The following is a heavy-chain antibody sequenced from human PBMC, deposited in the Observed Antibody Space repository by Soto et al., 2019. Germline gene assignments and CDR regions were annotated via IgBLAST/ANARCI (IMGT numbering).Heavy chain of an antibody. D-gene: IGHD6-13*01. J-gene: IGHJ5*02. Sequence: GGSLRLSCAASGFTFSTYSMNWVRQAPGKGLEWIAYITSSSSTIFYADSVKGRFTISRDNAKNSLYLQMNSLRDEDTSVYYCARDNGIAGSFDPWGQGTLVTVSS. CDR1: GFTFSTYS. V-gene: IGHV3-48*02. CDR3: ARDNGIAGSFDP. CDR2: ITSSSSTI.